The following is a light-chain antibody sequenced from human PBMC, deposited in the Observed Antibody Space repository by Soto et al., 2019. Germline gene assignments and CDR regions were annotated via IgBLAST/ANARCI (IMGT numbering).Light chain of an antibody. V-gene: IGLV1-44*01. J-gene: IGLJ1*01. CDR2: NNN. CDR3: AAWDVSLNGLYV. Sequence: QSVLTQPPSASGTPGQRVTISCSGSSSNIGSSSVNWYQQLPGTAPKLLIYNNNQWPSGVPDRFSGSKSGTSASLAINGLPSEDEADYYCAAWDVSLNGLYVFGTGTKVTVL. CDR1: SSNIGSSS.